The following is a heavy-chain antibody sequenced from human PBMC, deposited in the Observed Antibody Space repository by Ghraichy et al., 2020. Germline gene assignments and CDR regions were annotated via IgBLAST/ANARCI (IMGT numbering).Heavy chain of an antibody. CDR2: ISAYNGNT. Sequence: GSSWVRQAPGQGLEWMGWISAYNGNTNYAQKLQGRVTMTTDTSTSTAYMELRSLRSDDTAVYYCARGVPAAIYDYWGQGTLVTVSS. CDR3: ARGVPAAIYDY. J-gene: IGHJ4*02. V-gene: IGHV1-18*01. CDR1: G. D-gene: IGHD2-2*01.